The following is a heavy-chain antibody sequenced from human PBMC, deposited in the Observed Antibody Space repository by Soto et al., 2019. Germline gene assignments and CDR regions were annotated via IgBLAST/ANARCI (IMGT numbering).Heavy chain of an antibody. CDR1: GFTFSSYA. D-gene: IGHD1-26*01. CDR2: ISGSGDST. Sequence: EVQLLESGGGLVQPGGSLRLSCAASGFTFSSYAMXXXRQAPGKGLEWVSAISGSGDSTYYXDSVKGRFTVSRDNSXXXXXXXXXXLRAEDTAVYYCARRGSGSYYDYWGQGTLVTVSS. CDR3: ARRGSGSYYDY. J-gene: IGHJ4*02. V-gene: IGHV3-23*01.